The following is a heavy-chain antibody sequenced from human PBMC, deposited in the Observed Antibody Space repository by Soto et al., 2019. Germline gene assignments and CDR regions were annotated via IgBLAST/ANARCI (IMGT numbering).Heavy chain of an antibody. Sequence: GASVKVSCKASGYTFTAQYLHWVRKAPGEGLEWMGWINPTTGATRYAQKFQGRVTMTRDTSMSTAYLEVRSLRPDDTAVYYCATGDSSWVSWFDPWGQGTLVTVSS. CDR1: GYTFTAQY. J-gene: IGHJ5*02. V-gene: IGHV1-2*02. D-gene: IGHD6-19*01. CDR2: INPTTGAT. CDR3: ATGDSSWVSWFDP.